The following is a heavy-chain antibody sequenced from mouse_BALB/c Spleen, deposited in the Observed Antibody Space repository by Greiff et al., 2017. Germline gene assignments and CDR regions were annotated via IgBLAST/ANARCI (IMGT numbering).Heavy chain of an antibody. CDR3: AKALDY. CDR2: IRNKANGYTT. J-gene: IGHJ4*01. V-gene: IGHV7-3*02. CDR1: GFTFTDYY. Sequence: EVKLVESGGGLVQPGGSLRLSCATSGFTFTDYYMSWVRQPPGKALEWLGFIRNKANGYTTAYSASVKGRFTISRDNSQSILYLQMNTPRAEDSATYDCAKALDYWGQGTSVTVSS.